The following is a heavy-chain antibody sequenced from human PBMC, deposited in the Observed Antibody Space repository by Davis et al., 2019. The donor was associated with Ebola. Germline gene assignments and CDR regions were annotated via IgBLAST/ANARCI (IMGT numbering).Heavy chain of an antibody. CDR2: IVVGSGNT. J-gene: IGHJ6*02. CDR1: GYTFTSYD. Sequence: SVKVSCKASGYTFTSYDINWVRQATGQRLEWIGWIVVGSGNTNYAQKFQERVTITRDMSTSTAYMELSSLRSEDTAVYYCAADPHYYYYYGMDVWGQGTTVTVSS. V-gene: IGHV1-58*02. CDR3: AADPHYYYYYGMDV.